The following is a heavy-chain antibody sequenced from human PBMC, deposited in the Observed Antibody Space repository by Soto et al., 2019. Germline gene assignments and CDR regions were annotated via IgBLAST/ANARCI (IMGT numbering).Heavy chain of an antibody. V-gene: IGHV3-11*01. CDR1: GFTFSDYY. CDR3: ARVSARGKRWLHYPGV. Sequence: LRLSCAASGFTFSDYYMSWIRQAPGKGLEWVSYISSSGSTIYYADSVKGRFTISRDNAKNSLYLQMNSLRAEDTAVYYCARVSARGKRWLHYPGVWGQGTTVTVSS. CDR2: ISSSGSTI. J-gene: IGHJ6*02. D-gene: IGHD5-12*01.